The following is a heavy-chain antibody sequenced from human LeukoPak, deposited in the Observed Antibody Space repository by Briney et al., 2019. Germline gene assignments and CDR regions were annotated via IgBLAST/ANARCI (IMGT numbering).Heavy chain of an antibody. Sequence: GGSLRLSCAAPGFTFDDYAMHWVRQAPGKGLEWVSLISWNGGSTYYADSVKGRFTVSRDNSKNSLYLQMSSLRAEDTALYYCAKDSGSYRDYIDYWGQGTLVTASS. CDR1: GFTFDDYA. D-gene: IGHD1-26*01. V-gene: IGHV3-43D*04. CDR2: ISWNGGST. J-gene: IGHJ4*02. CDR3: AKDSGSYRDYIDY.